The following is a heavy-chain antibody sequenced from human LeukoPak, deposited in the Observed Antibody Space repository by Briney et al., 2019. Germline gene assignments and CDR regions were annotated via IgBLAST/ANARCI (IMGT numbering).Heavy chain of an antibody. CDR1: GFTFSSYE. CDR2: IRGSGSPI. Sequence: GGSLRLSCAASGFTFSSYEMNWVRQAPGKGLEWVSYIRGSGSPIYYADSVKGRFTISRDNSKNTLYLQMNSLRAEDTAIYYCAKDEGAGDGRYYFDSWGQGTLVTVSS. V-gene: IGHV3-48*03. D-gene: IGHD1-26*01. CDR3: AKDEGAGDGRYYFDS. J-gene: IGHJ4*02.